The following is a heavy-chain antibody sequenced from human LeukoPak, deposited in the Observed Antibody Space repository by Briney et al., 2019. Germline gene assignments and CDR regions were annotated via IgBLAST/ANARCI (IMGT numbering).Heavy chain of an antibody. CDR3: ARDCYSSGWYVDY. CDR2: IWYDGSNK. D-gene: IGHD6-19*01. Sequence: GGSLRLSCAASGFTFSTYWMSWVRQAPGKGLEWVAVIWYDGSNKYYADSVKGRFTISRDNSKNTLYLQMNSLRAEDTAVYYCARDCYSSGWYVDYWGQGTLVTVSS. V-gene: IGHV3-33*08. CDR1: GFTFSTYW. J-gene: IGHJ4*02.